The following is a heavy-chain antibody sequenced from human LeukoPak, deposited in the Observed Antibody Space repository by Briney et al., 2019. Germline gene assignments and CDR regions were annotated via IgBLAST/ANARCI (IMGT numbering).Heavy chain of an antibody. CDR1: GFTFSSYE. CDR3: ARDSSPRPVQPYYFDY. D-gene: IGHD6-13*01. J-gene: IGHJ4*02. V-gene: IGHV3-48*03. CDR2: ISSSGSTI. Sequence: GGSLRLSCAASGFTFSSYEMNWVRQAPGKGLEWVSYISSSGSTIYYADSVKGRFTISRDNAKNSLYLQMNSLRAEDTAVYYCARDSSPRPVQPYYFDYWGQGTLVTVS.